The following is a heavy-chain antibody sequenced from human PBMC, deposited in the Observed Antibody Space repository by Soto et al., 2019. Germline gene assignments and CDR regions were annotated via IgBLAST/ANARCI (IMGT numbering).Heavy chain of an antibody. CDR3: ARMNYYDTSGYPFDY. D-gene: IGHD3-22*01. V-gene: IGHV4-59*01. CDR1: GGSISSDY. J-gene: IGHJ4*02. CDR2: IYFRGTT. Sequence: SETLSLTCTVSGGSISSDYWSWIRQPPGKGLEWIGYIYFRGTTNYNPSLKSRVTMSADTSKNQFSLKLNSVTAADTAVYYCARMNYYDTSGYPFDYWGQGMMVSVSS.